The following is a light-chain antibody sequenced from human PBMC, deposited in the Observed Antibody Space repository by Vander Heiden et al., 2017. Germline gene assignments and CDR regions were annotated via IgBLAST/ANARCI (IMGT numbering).Light chain of an antibody. CDR3: SSYAGNNIFI. CDR1: SSDVGGYNF. J-gene: IGLJ2*01. V-gene: IGLV2-8*01. Sequence: QSALTQPPSASGSPGQSVTIPCTGTSSDVGGYNFVSWYQQHPTKAPELMIYGVSKRPSGVPDRFSGSKSGNTASLTVSGLQAEDEADYYCSSYAGNNIFIFGGGTKLTVL. CDR2: GVS.